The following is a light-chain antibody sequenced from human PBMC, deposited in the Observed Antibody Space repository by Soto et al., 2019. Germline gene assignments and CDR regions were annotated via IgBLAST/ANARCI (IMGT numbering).Light chain of an antibody. CDR2: WAS. J-gene: IGKJ3*01. CDR1: QSVLYSSINQNY. Sequence: DIVMTQSPDSLAVSLGERATINCKSSQSVLYSSINQNYLAWYQQKPGQPPRLLIYWASGRESGVPDRFSGSGSGTDFTLTISSLQAEDVAVYYCHQYFSAPFTFGPGTKVDIK. V-gene: IGKV4-1*01. CDR3: HQYFSAPFT.